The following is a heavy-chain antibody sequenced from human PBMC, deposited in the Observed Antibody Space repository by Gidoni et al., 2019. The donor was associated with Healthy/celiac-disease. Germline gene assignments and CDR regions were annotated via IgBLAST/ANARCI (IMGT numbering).Heavy chain of an antibody. J-gene: IGHJ6*02. CDR3: ARGRVVGATWTTLYYYYYGMDV. CDR2: INHSGST. V-gene: IGHV4-34*01. CDR1: GGSFRGYY. Sequence: QVQLQQWGAGLLKPSETLSLPCALYGGSFRGYYWRWISQPPGKGLEWIGEINHSGSTNYNPCLKSRVTISVDTSKNQFALKLSSVTAADTAVYYCARGRVVGATWTTLYYYYYGMDVWGQGTTVTVSS. D-gene: IGHD1-26*01.